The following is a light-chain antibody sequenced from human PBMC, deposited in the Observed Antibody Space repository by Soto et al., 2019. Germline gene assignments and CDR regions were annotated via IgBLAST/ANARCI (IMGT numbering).Light chain of an antibody. CDR2: GAS. J-gene: IGKJ2*01. Sequence: IVLTQSPGTLSSSPGERATLSCRASQSVSTNNLAWYQQRPGQAPRLLIYGASRRATGIPDRFSGSGSGTDFTLTISSLQPEDFAVYYCQQYNNWPPFMYTFGQGTRVELK. CDR3: QQYNNWPPFMYT. CDR1: QSVSTNN. V-gene: IGKV3-20*01.